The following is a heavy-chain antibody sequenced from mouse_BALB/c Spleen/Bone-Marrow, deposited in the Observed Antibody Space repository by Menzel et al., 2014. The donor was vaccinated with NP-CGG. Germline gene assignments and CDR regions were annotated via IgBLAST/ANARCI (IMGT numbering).Heavy chain of an antibody. V-gene: IGHV1-26*01. CDR2: VNPNNGGT. CDR3: GRYLYGNYFDY. D-gene: IGHD2-10*02. CDR1: GYSFTGYY. Sequence: VQVKQSGPDLVKPGASVKISCKASGYSFTGYYMHWVKQSHGKSLEWIGRVNPNNGGTSYNQKFKGKAILTVDKSSSTTYMDSRSSADEDSAYYYSGRYLYGNYFDYWGQGTTLTVSS. J-gene: IGHJ2*01.